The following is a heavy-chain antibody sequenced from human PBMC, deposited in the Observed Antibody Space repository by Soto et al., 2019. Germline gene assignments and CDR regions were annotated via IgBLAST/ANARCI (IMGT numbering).Heavy chain of an antibody. Sequence: WPLRLSCEASGFDISTYGLHWVRQAPGKGLEWLAFIWYDGSNQHYAASVKGRFTISRDNSRNTLYLQMNNLRADDTAVYFCARAVSRAPYYDWIGYWGRGTLVTVSS. CDR3: ARAVSRAPYYDWIGY. D-gene: IGHD3-22*01. J-gene: IGHJ4*02. CDR2: IWYDGSNQ. V-gene: IGHV3-33*01. CDR1: GFDISTYG.